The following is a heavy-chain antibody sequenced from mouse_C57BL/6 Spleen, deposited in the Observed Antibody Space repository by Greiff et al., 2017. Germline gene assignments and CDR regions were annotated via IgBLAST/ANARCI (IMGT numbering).Heavy chain of an antibody. V-gene: IGHV1-52*01. CDR1: GYTFTSYW. J-gene: IGHJ3*01. CDR3: AREETDDYPFAD. CDR2: IDPSDSET. Sequence: QVQLQQPGAELVRPGSSVKLSCTASGYTFTSYWMHWVKQRPIQGLEWIGNIDPSDSETHYNQKFQDKATVTVDKSSSTAYMQLSSLTSEDSAVYYCAREETDDYPFADWGQGTLVTVSA. D-gene: IGHD2-4*01.